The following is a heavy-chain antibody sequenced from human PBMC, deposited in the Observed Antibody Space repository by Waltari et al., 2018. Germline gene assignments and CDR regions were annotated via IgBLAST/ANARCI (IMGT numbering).Heavy chain of an antibody. Sequence: QLHLQESGPGLVKPSEPLSLTCSVSGGSITTSRPYWGWIRQPPGKGLEWTGTISYSGATYYNPSLRSRVTISLDTSKNQFSLKLNSVTAADTAVYYCATYVGASVGTAAFDVWGQGTMVTVSS. V-gene: IGHV4-39*01. CDR1: GGSITTSRPY. CDR3: ATYVGASVGTAAFDV. J-gene: IGHJ3*01. CDR2: ISYSGAT. D-gene: IGHD3-16*01.